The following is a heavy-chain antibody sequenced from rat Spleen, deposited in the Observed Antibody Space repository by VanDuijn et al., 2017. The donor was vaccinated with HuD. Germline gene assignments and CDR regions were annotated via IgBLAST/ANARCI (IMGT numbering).Heavy chain of an antibody. D-gene: IGHD3-7*01. CDR3: ARFEGASPLDY. J-gene: IGHJ2*01. CDR1: GYSITSNY. V-gene: IGHV3-1*01. Sequence: EVQLQESGPGLVKPSQSLSLTCSVTGYSITSNYWGWIRKFPGNKMEWMGYISYSGTTNYNPSLKSRFSITRDTSKNQFFLQLRSVTTEDTATYYCARFEGASPLDYWGQGVMVPVSS. CDR2: ISYSGTT.